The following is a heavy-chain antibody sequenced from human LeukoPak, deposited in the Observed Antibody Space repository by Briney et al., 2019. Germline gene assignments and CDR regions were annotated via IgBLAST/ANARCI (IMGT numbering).Heavy chain of an antibody. Sequence: GASVTVSCKASGYTFTSYDINWVRQATGQGLEWMGWMNPNSGNTGYAQKFQGRVTMTRKASISPAYMKLRSLRSEDTAVYYCARRICSSTSCKFYYYYGMDVWGQGTTVTVSS. V-gene: IGHV1-8*01. CDR2: MNPNSGNT. CDR1: GYTFTSYD. J-gene: IGHJ6*02. CDR3: ARRICSSTSCKFYYYYGMDV. D-gene: IGHD2-2*01.